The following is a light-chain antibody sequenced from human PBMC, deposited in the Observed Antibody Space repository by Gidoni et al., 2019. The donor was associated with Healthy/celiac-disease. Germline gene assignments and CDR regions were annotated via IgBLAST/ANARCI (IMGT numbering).Light chain of an antibody. V-gene: IGLV6-57*01. Sequence: FMLTQPHPVSESPGKTVTISCTRSSGRIASNYVQWYQQRPGSSPTTVIYEDNQRPSGVPDRFSGSIDSSSNSASLTISGLKTEDEADYYCQSYDSSTWVFGGGTKLTVL. CDR2: EDN. CDR1: SGRIASNY. CDR3: QSYDSSTWV. J-gene: IGLJ3*02.